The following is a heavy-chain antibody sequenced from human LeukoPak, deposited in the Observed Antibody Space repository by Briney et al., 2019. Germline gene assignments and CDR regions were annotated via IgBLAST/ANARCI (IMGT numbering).Heavy chain of an antibody. CDR1: GYSFTSYW. CDR3: ARHGAGKAAAGTLGSDY. Sequence: GESLKISCQGPGYSFTSYWLGWVRQMPGKGLEWVGVFVLGDSDTRYSPSFQGQVTISADKSISTAYLQWSSLKASDTAMYYCARHGAGKAAAGTLGSDYWGQGTLVTVSS. CDR2: FVLGDSDT. J-gene: IGHJ4*02. V-gene: IGHV5-51*01. D-gene: IGHD6-13*01.